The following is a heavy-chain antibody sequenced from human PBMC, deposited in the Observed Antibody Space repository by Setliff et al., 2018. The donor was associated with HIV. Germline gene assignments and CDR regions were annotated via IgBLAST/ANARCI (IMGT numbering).Heavy chain of an antibody. Sequence: SETLSLTCAVYGGSFSGYYWSWIRQPPGKGLEWIGEINHSGSTNYKPSLKSRATISVDMSKNQVPLKVSSVTAADTAVYYCARGHGVYSGSYLAVYFDYWGQGTLVTVSS. J-gene: IGHJ4*02. CDR1: GGSFSGYY. CDR3: ARGHGVYSGSYLAVYFDY. D-gene: IGHD1-26*01. CDR2: INHSGST. V-gene: IGHV4-34*01.